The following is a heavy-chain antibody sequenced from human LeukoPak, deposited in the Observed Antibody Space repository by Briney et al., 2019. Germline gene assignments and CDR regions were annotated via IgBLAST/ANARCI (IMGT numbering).Heavy chain of an antibody. D-gene: IGHD1-26*01. CDR1: GGSFSGYY. V-gene: IGHV4-34*01. J-gene: IGHJ4*02. CDR3: ARAGATQTPLLDY. CDR2: IST. Sequence: SETLSLTCVVYGGSFSGYYWSWIRQPPGKGLEWIAEISTNYNPSLKSRVTISVDTSKNQFSLKLSSVTAADTAVYYCARAGATQTPLLDYWGQGTLVTVSS.